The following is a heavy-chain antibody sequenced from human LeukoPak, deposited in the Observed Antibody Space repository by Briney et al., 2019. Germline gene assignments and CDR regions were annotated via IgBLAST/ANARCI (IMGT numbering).Heavy chain of an antibody. Sequence: SLKVSCKASGGTFSSYAISWVRQAPGQGLEWMGRIIPIFGIANYAQKLQGRVTITADKSTSTAYMELSSLRSEDTAVYYCARWPPGVEWLLSWFYPGGQGTLVTVSS. D-gene: IGHD3-3*01. CDR1: GGTFSSYA. CDR2: IIPIFGIA. CDR3: ARWPPGVEWLLSWFYP. V-gene: IGHV1-69*04. J-gene: IGHJ5*02.